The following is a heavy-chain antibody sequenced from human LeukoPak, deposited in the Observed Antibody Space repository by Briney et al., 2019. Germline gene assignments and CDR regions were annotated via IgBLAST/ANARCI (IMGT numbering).Heavy chain of an antibody. J-gene: IGHJ4*02. CDR3: ARLGYYDSSGYTEY. Sequence: PSETLSLTCTVSGGSISSSSYYWGWIRQPPGKGLEWIGSIYYSGSTYYNPSLTSRVTISVDTSKNQFSLKLSSVTAADTAVYYCARLGYYDSSGYTEYWGQGTLVTVSS. V-gene: IGHV4-39*01. CDR2: IYYSGST. CDR1: GGSISSSSYY. D-gene: IGHD3-22*01.